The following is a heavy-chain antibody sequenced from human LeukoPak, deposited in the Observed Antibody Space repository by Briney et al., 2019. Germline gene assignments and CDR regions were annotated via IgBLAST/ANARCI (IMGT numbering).Heavy chain of an antibody. CDR1: GFTFSSYA. Sequence: TGGSLRLSCSASGFTFSSYAMNWVRQAPGKGLEYVSAITSNGGSTYYADSVKGRFTIPRDNSKNTLYLQMSSLRAEDTAVYYCVKGRCSGSSCYGGDYWGQGTLVTVSS. V-gene: IGHV3-64D*06. J-gene: IGHJ4*02. CDR3: VKGRCSGSSCYGGDY. D-gene: IGHD2-2*01. CDR2: ITSNGGST.